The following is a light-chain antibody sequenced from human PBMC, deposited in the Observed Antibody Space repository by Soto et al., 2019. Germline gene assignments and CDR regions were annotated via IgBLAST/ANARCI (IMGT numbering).Light chain of an antibody. J-gene: IGKJ1*01. V-gene: IGKV1-5*03. CDR2: KAS. CDR3: EHYKSYSEA. CDR1: QTINSW. Sequence: DIHMSQSPSTLSGFLGDRVTITCRASQTINSWLAWYQQKPGKAPKLLIYKASTLKSGVPSRFSGSGSGTEFTLTISSLQPDDFATYYCEHYKSYSEAFGQGTKVDIK.